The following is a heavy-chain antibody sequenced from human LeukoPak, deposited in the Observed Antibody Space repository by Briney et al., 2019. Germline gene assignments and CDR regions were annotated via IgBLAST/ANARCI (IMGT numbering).Heavy chain of an antibody. CDR3: ASPLNSGYDSRGAFDI. J-gene: IGHJ3*02. CDR1: GGTFSSYA. CDR2: IIPIFGTA. D-gene: IGHD5-12*01. V-gene: IGHV1-69*13. Sequence: ASVKVSCKASGGTFSSYAISWVRQAPGQGLEWMGGIIPIFGTANYAQKFQGRVTITADESTSTAYMELSSLRSEDTAVYYCASPLNSGYDSRGAFDIWGQGTMVTVSS.